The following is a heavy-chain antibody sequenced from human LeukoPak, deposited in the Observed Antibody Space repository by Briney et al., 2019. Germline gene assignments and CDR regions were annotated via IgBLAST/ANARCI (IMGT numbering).Heavy chain of an antibody. D-gene: IGHD6-6*01. CDR3: ARSYSSSRGTFDY. CDR2: ITSSSSYI. J-gene: IGHJ4*02. Sequence: GGSLRLSCAGSGFTFSSFNMNWVRQAPGKGLEWVSSITSSSSYIYYADSVKGRFTISRDNAKNSLYLQMNSLRAEDTAVYYCARSYSSSRGTFDYWGQGTLVTVSS. V-gene: IGHV3-21*01. CDR1: GFTFSSFN.